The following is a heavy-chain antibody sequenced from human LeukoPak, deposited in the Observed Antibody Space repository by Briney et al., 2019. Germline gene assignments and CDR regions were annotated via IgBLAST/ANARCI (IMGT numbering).Heavy chain of an antibody. J-gene: IGHJ5*02. CDR1: GASISSQY. CDR2: VSYSGGT. D-gene: IGHD6-6*01. V-gene: IGHV4-59*11. Sequence: PSETLSLTCTVSGASISSQYWSWIRQPPGKGLEWIGYVSYSGGTSYSPSLKSRVTISVDTSKNQFSLRLTSVTAADTAVYYCARDIISEYSSSHSHFDPWGQGTLVTASS. CDR3: ARDIISEYSSSHSHFDP.